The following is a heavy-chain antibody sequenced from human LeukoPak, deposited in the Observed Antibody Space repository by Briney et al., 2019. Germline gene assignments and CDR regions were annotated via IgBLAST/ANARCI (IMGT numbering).Heavy chain of an antibody. Sequence: GGSLRLSCAASGFTFNTYWMTWVRQTPGKGLEWVANIKEDGSQKNYVDSVRGRFTISRDNAKSSLYLQMNSLRAEDTAVYYCARDGFSSAINSWGQGTLVTVSS. CDR3: ARDGFSSAINS. CDR1: GFTFNTYW. CDR2: IKEDGSQK. J-gene: IGHJ4*02. D-gene: IGHD2-21*02. V-gene: IGHV3-7*01.